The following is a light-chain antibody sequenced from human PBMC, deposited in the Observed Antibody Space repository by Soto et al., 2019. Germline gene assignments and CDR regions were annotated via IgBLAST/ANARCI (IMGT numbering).Light chain of an antibody. V-gene: IGLV1-40*01. CDR1: SSNIGAGYD. Sequence: QSVLTQPPSVSGAPGQRVTISCTGSSSNIGAGYDVHWYQQLPGTAPKLLIYGNSNRPSGVPDRXSGSKSGTSASLAITGXXAEDEADYXCQSYDSSLSGAVFGGGTQLTVL. CDR3: QSYDSSLSGAV. CDR2: GNS. J-gene: IGLJ7*01.